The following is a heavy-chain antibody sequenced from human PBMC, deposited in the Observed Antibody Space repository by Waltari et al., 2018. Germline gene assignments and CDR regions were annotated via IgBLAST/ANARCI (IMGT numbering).Heavy chain of an antibody. CDR3: AIYPWELLPGDPAFDI. V-gene: IGHV1-24*01. CDR2: FDPEDGET. Sequence: QVQLVQSGAEVKKPGASVKVSCKVSGYTLTDLPMTWVRQTPGKGLEWMGGFDPEDGETIYAQKFQGRVTMTEDTSTDTAYMELSSLRSEDTAVYYCAIYPWELLPGDPAFDIWGQGTMVTVSS. D-gene: IGHD1-26*01. CDR1: GYTLTDLP. J-gene: IGHJ3*02.